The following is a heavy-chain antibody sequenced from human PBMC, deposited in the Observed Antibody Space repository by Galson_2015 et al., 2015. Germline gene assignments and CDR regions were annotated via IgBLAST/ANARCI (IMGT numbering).Heavy chain of an antibody. CDR1: GFTFSDYY. CDR3: ARDVTWSGYSHTFDY. J-gene: IGHJ4*02. D-gene: IGHD3-3*01. V-gene: IGHV3-11*05. Sequence: SLRLSCAASGFTFSDYYMSWIRQAPGKGLEWVSYISSSSSYRNYANSVKGRFTISRDNARNSLYLQMNSLRAEDNAMYYCARDVTWSGYSHTFDYWGQCTLVTVSS. CDR2: ISSSSSYR.